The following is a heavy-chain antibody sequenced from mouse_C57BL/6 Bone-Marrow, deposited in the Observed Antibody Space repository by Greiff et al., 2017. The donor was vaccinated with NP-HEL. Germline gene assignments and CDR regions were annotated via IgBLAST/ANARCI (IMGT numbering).Heavy chain of an antibody. Sequence: VQLQQPGAELVRPGSSVKLSCKASGYTFTSYWMHWVKQRPIQGLEWIGNIDPSDGETNYNQKFKDKATLTVDKSSSTAYMQLSSLTSEDSAVYYCARRSNYAWFACRGKVTLVTVS. D-gene: IGHD2-5*01. V-gene: IGHV1-52*01. J-gene: IGHJ3*01. CDR1: GYTFTSYW. CDR2: IDPSDGET. CDR3: ARRSNYAWFAC.